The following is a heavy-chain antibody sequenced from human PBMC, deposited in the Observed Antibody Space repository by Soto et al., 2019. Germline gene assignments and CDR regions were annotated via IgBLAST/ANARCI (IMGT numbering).Heavy chain of an antibody. CDR2: IWYDGSNK. J-gene: IGHJ4*02. D-gene: IGHD3-10*01. CDR1: GFTFSSYG. V-gene: IGHV3-33*01. Sequence: QVQLVESGGGVVQPGRSLRLSCAASGFTFSSYGMHWVRQAPGKGLEWVAVIWYDGSNKYYADSVKGRFTISRDNSKNTLYLRRNSLRAEDTAVYYCARGWGYGAGSYFDYWGRGTLVTVSS. CDR3: ARGWGYGAGSYFDY.